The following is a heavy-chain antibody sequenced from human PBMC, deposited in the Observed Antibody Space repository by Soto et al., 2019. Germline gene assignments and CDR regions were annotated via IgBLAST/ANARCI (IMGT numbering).Heavy chain of an antibody. Sequence: GGSLRLSCAASGFTFSSYARHWVRQAPGKGLEWVAVISYDGSNKYYADSVKGRFTISRDNSKNTLYLQMNSLRAEDTAVYYCARDDRVQIESFNIDYWGQGTLVTVSS. V-gene: IGHV3-30-3*01. CDR2: ISYDGSNK. D-gene: IGHD3-22*01. CDR1: GFTFSSYA. CDR3: ARDDRVQIESFNIDY. J-gene: IGHJ4*02.